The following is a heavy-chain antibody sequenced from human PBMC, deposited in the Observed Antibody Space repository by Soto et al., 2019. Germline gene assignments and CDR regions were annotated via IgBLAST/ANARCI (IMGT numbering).Heavy chain of an antibody. CDR2: IYYSGIT. CDR3: ARGGSGTYSNDYFHY. V-gene: IGHV4-31*03. CDR1: GGSISSGDYY. Sequence: SETLSLTCTVSGGSISSGDYYWSWIRQHPGKGLEWIGYIYYSGITSYNPSLKSRVTISVDTSKNQFSLMLSSVTAADTAVYYCARGGSGTYSNDYFHYWGQGTLVTVSS. D-gene: IGHD3-10*01. J-gene: IGHJ4*02.